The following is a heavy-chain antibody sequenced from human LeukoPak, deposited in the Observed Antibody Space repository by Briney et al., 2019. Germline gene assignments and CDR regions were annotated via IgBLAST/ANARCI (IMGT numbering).Heavy chain of an antibody. CDR1: GFTFDDYG. J-gene: IGHJ5*02. CDR3: ARGIAALGFDP. D-gene: IGHD6-6*01. CDR2: ISSSSSYI. V-gene: IGHV3-21*01. Sequence: GGSLRLSCAASGFTFDDYGMSWVRQAPGKGLEWVSSISSSSSYIYYADSVKGRFTISRDNAKNSLYLQMNSLRAEDTAVYYCARGIAALGFDPWGQGTLVTVSS.